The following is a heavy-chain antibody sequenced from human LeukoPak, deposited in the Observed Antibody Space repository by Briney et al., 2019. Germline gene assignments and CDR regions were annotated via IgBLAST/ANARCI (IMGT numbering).Heavy chain of an antibody. V-gene: IGHV3-11*01. CDR1: GFTFSDYY. J-gene: IGHJ4*02. D-gene: IGHD3-10*01. CDR2: ISSSGSTI. CDR3: AKDLGYYGSGSYLDY. Sequence: GGSLRLSCAVSGFTFSDYYMSCIRQAPGKGLEWVSYISSSGSTIYYADSVKGRFTISRDNAKNTLYLQMNSLRAEDTAVYYCAKDLGYYGSGSYLDYWGQGTLVTVSS.